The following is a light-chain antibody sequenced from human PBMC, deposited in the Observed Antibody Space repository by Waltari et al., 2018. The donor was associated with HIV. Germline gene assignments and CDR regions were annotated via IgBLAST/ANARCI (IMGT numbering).Light chain of an antibody. CDR2: DVD. Sequence: SAVTQPASVSGLPGQSITISCTGGDSDFGLYYFVSWYQQHPGRVPRLLLYDVDRRAPGMSDRCSGSRSGPTASLNISRRRAEDEADYYCASFTGDDTLLFGGGTKVTVL. V-gene: IGLV2-14*03. CDR3: ASFTGDDTLL. J-gene: IGLJ3*02. CDR1: DSDFGLYYF.